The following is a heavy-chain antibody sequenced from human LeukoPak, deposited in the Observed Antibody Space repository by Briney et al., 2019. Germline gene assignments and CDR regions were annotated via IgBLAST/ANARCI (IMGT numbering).Heavy chain of an antibody. Sequence: PSETLSLTCTVSGGSISSGGYYWSWIRQPPGKGLEWIGYIYYSGSTNYNPSLKSRVTISVDTSKNQFSLKLSSVTAADTAVYYCAREYDSSGYFDYWGQGTLVTVSS. CDR3: AREYDSSGYFDY. J-gene: IGHJ4*02. D-gene: IGHD3-22*01. CDR1: GGSISSGGYY. V-gene: IGHV4-61*08. CDR2: IYYSGST.